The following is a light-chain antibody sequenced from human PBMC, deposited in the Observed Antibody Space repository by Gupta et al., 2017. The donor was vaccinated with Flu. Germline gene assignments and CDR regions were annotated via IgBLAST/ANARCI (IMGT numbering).Light chain of an antibody. Sequence: RVTISCSGGKSNSGMNYGYWYQQLHETAHKHLSDRNDQRPSGVPDRFAGYQAGTSASPNIRGLRAEDEAYYYGAEWDDSRSAGLFGGGTKLTVL. CDR2: RND. CDR3: AEWDDSRSAGL. J-gene: IGLJ2*01. CDR1: KSNSGMNY. V-gene: IGLV1-47*01.